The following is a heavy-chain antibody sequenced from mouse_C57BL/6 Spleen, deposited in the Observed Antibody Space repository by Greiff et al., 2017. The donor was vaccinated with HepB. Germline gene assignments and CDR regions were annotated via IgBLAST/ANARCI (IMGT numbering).Heavy chain of an antibody. D-gene: IGHD2-2*01. CDR2: IDPENGDT. J-gene: IGHJ2*01. Sequence: EVQLQQSGAELVRPGASVKLSCTASGFNIKDDYMHWVKQRPEQGLEWIGWIDPENGDTEYASKFQGKATITADTSSNTAYLQLSSLTSEDTAVYYWTTGATMVTTRGFDYWGQGTTLTVSS. CDR3: TTGATMVTTRGFDY. V-gene: IGHV14-4*01. CDR1: GFNIKDDY.